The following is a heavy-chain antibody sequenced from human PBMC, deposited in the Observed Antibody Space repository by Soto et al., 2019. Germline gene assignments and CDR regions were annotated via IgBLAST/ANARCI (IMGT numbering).Heavy chain of an antibody. CDR2: IIPIFGKA. V-gene: IGHV1-69*13. CDR3: ARVMSFGYGMDV. CDR1: GGTFSSYA. Sequence: SVKVSCKASGGTFSSYAISWVRQAPGQGLEWMGGIIPIFGKANYAQKLQGRVTITADESTSTAYMELSSLRSEDTAVYYCARVMSFGYGMDVWGQGTTVTVSS. J-gene: IGHJ6*02. D-gene: IGHD3-10*01.